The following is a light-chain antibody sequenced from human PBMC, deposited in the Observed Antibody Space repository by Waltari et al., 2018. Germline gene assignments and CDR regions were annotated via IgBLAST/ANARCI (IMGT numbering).Light chain of an antibody. Sequence: EIVLTQSPATLSLSPGDRATLSCRASQSVSSYLAWYQQKPGQAPRLLIYDASNGATGIPARFSGSGSGTDFTLTISSLEPEDFAVYYCQQRSNWPRTFGPGTKVDIK. J-gene: IGKJ3*01. CDR2: DAS. V-gene: IGKV3-11*01. CDR3: QQRSNWPRT. CDR1: QSVSSY.